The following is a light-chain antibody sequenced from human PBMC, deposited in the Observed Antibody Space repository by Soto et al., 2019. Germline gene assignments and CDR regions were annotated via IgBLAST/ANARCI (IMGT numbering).Light chain of an antibody. Sequence: QSALTQPASVSGSPGQSIAISCTGTTSDVGGYNHVSWYQQHPGKAPKLMIYEVSDRPSGVPNRFSGSKSGSTASLTISGLQAEDEADYYCSSYTSSRGWVFGGGTQLTVL. CDR3: SSYTSSRGWV. CDR2: EVS. J-gene: IGLJ3*02. CDR1: TSDVGGYNH. V-gene: IGLV2-14*01.